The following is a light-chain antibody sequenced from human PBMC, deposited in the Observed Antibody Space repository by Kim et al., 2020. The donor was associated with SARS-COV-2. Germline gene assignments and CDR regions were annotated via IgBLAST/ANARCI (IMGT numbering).Light chain of an antibody. V-gene: IGLV7-46*01. Sequence: PGGPGTLTCDSSTGAVTSGHFPYWFQQKPGQAPRTLIYDTGNRHSWTPARFSDSLLGGKAALTLSAAQAEDEADYYCLLSYSDSRVFGGGTQLTVL. CDR1: TGAVTSGHF. CDR2: DTG. CDR3: LLSYSDSRV. J-gene: IGLJ2*01.